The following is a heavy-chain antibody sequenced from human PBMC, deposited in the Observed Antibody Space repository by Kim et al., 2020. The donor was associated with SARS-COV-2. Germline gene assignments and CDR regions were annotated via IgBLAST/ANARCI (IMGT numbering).Heavy chain of an antibody. D-gene: IGHD5-18*01. V-gene: IGHV4-38-2*02. J-gene: IGHJ6*02. CDR3: ARVSTAMLRGYYGMDV. CDR1: GYSISSGYQ. CDR2: IYHSGST. Sequence: SETLSLTCTVSGYSISSGYQWGWIRQPPGKGLEWIGSIYHSGSTDYNASLKSRVTISVDTSKNQFSLRLSSVTAADTAVYFCARVSTAMLRGYYGMDVWGQGTTGTVSS.